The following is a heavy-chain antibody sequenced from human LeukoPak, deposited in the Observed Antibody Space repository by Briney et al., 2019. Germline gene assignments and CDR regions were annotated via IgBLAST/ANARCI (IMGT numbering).Heavy chain of an antibody. CDR2: INKDGSEK. J-gene: IGHJ4*02. CDR3: ATYTQHFGAPGGADY. V-gene: IGHV3-7*03. Sequence: GGSLTLSCVVSRLTFSGYWMRWVRQAPGKGLEWVAAINKDGSEKRYVDSVEGRFTISRNNARNSVYLQMTSLGAEDTAVHYCATYTQHFGAPGGADYWGLGALVTVSS. D-gene: IGHD2-8*02. CDR1: RLTFSGYW.